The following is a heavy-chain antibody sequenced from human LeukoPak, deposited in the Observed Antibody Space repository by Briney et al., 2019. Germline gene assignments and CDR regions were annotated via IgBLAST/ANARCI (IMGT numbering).Heavy chain of an antibody. D-gene: IGHD3-22*01. V-gene: IGHV3-21*01. J-gene: IGHJ4*02. CDR3: ARGEYYYDSSGYGVFDY. CDR2: ISSSSSYI. Sequence: GGSLRLSCAASGFTFSSYSMNWVRQAPGKGLEWVSSISSSSSYIYYADSVKGRFTISRDNAKNSLYLQMNSLRAEDTAVYYCARGEYYYDSSGYGVFDYWGQGTLVTVSS. CDR1: GFTFSSYS.